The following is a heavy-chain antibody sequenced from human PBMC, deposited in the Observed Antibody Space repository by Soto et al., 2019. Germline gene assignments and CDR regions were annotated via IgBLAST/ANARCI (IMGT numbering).Heavy chain of an antibody. CDR1: GFTFSSYG. V-gene: IGHV3-33*01. Sequence: LRLSCAASGFTFSSYGMHWVRQAPGKGLEWVAVIWYDGSNKYYADSVKGRFTISRDNSKNTLYLQMNSLRAEDTAVYYCARDDSPYYDFWSGYYKEYGMDLWGQGTTVTVSS. J-gene: IGHJ6*02. CDR2: IWYDGSNK. CDR3: ARDDSPYYDFWSGYYKEYGMDL. D-gene: IGHD3-3*01.